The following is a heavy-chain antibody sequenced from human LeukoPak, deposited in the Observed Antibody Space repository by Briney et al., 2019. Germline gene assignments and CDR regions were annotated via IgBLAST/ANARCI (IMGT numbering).Heavy chain of an antibody. J-gene: IGHJ3*02. CDR3: AKENVLWFGELLYTDAFDI. Sequence: PGGSLRLSCAASGFTFSSYAMSWVRQAPGKGLEWVSAISGSGGSTYYADSVKGRFTISRDNSKNTLYVQMNSLRAEDTAVYYCAKENVLWFGELLYTDAFDIWGQGTMVTVSS. CDR2: ISGSGGST. V-gene: IGHV3-23*01. CDR1: GFTFSSYA. D-gene: IGHD3-10*01.